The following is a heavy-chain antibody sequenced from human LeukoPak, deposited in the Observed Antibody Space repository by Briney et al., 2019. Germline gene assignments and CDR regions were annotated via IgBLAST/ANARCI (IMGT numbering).Heavy chain of an antibody. J-gene: IGHJ4*02. D-gene: IGHD3-10*01. CDR1: GFTFSHYY. Sequence: TGGSLRLSCAASGFTFSHYYMSWIRQAPGKGLEWISYITGGGNTIEYGDSVKGRFTISRDNAKNSLFLQMNSLRTEDTAVYYCVRANYGFDYWGQGTLVTVSS. V-gene: IGHV3-11*04. CDR3: VRANYGFDY. CDR2: ITGGGNTI.